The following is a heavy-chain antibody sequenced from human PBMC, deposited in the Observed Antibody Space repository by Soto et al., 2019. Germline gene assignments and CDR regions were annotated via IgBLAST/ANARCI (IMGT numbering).Heavy chain of an antibody. CDR1: GFTFSSYA. V-gene: IGHV3-23*01. J-gene: IGHJ4*02. Sequence: GGSLRLSCAASGFTFSSYAMSWVRQAPGKGLEWVSAISGSGGSTYYADSVKGRFTISRDNSKNTLYLQMNSLRAEDTAVYYCAKSHFTYYYDSSGLPYWGQGTLVTVSS. CDR3: AKSHFTYYYDSSGLPY. CDR2: ISGSGGST. D-gene: IGHD3-22*01.